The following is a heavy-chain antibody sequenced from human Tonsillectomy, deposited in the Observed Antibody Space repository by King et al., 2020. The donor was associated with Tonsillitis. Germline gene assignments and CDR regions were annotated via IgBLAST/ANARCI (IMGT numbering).Heavy chain of an antibody. CDR2: IYHSGST. J-gene: IGHJ4*02. CDR3: AIAARYYDSRGYTYFFYY. V-gene: IGHV4-38-2*01. CDR1: GYSISSGYY. Sequence: VQLQESGPGLVKPSETLSLTCAVSGYSISSGYYWGWIRQPPGKGLEWIGSIYHSGSTYYNPSLKSRVTLSVDTSKNQFSLKLSSVTAADTTVYYCAIAARYYDSRGYTYFFYYWGQGTLVTVSS. D-gene: IGHD3-22*01.